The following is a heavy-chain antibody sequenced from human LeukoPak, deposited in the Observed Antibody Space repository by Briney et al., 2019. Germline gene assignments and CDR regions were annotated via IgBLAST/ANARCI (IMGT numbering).Heavy chain of an antibody. V-gene: IGHV3-66*02. CDR1: GFTFSSYW. J-gene: IGHJ3*02. Sequence: GGSLRLSCAASGFTFSSYWMHWVRQAPGKGLEWVSVIYSGGSTYYADSVKGRFTISRDNSKNTLYLQMNSLRAEDTAVYYCAIGDVSRYDAFDIWGQGTMVTVSS. CDR2: IYSGGST. D-gene: IGHD3-16*01. CDR3: AIGDVSRYDAFDI.